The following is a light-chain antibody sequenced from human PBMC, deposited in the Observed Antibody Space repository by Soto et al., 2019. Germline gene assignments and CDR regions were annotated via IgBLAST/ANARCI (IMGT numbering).Light chain of an antibody. J-gene: IGKJ5*01. CDR3: QQYGSSPIT. Sequence: EIMFTQSPATLSLSPGERATLSCRASQSVSSSYLAWYQQKPGLAPRLLIYDASSRATGIPDRFSGSGSGTDFTLTISRLEPEDFAVYYCQQYGSSPITFGQGTRLEIK. CDR1: QSVSSSY. CDR2: DAS. V-gene: IGKV3D-20*01.